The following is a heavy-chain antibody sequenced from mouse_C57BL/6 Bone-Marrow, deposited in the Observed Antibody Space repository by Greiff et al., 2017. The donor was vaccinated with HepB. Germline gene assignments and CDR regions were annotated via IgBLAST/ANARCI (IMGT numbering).Heavy chain of an antibody. V-gene: IGHV5-15*04. CDR3: AGSGSSYWWWYFDV. D-gene: IGHD1-1*01. Sequence: EVKLVESGGGLVQPGGSLKLSCAASGFTFSDYGMAWVRQAPRQGPEWVAFISNLAYSIYYADTVTGRFTISRENAKNTLYLEMSSLRSEDTAMYYGAGSGSSYWWWYFDVWGTGTTVTVSS. CDR1: GFTFSDYG. CDR2: ISNLAYSI. J-gene: IGHJ1*03.